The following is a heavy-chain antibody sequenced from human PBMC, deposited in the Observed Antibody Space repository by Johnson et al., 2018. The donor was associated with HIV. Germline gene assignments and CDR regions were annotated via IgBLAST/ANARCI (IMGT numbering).Heavy chain of an antibody. CDR3: ARVGQLARTHAFDI. V-gene: IGHV3-9*01. J-gene: IGHJ3*02. Sequence: VQLVESGGGVVQPGRSLRLSCAASGFTFDDYAMHWVRQAPGKGLEWVSGISWNSGSIGYADSVKGRFTISRDNAKNSLYLQMNSLRAEDTAVYYCARVGQLARTHAFDIWGQGTMVTVSS. D-gene: IGHD6-13*01. CDR2: ISWNSGSI. CDR1: GFTFDDYA.